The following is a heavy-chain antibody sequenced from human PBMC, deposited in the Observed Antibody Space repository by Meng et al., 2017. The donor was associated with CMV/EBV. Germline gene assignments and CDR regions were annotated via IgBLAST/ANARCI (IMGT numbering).Heavy chain of an antibody. Sequence: KVSCKGSGYSFTSYWIGWVRQMPGEGLEWMGIIYPGDSDTRYSPSFQGQVTISADKSTSTAYLQWSSLKASDTAMYYCARHPSWILGGMDVWGQGTTVTVSS. CDR1: GYSFTSYW. CDR3: ARHPSWILGGMDV. V-gene: IGHV5-51*01. D-gene: IGHD5-12*01. CDR2: IYPGDSDT. J-gene: IGHJ6*02.